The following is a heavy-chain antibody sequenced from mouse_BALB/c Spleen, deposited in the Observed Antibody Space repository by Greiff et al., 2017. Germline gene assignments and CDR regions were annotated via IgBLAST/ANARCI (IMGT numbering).Heavy chain of an antibody. CDR1: GFNIKDYY. CDR2: IDPENGAT. Sequence: VQLKQSGAELVRSGASVKLSCTASGFNIKDYYMHWVKQRPEQGLEWIGWIDPENGATDYAPKFQGKATMTADTSSNTAYLQLSSLTSEDTAVDYCNAYGNGYYFDYWGQGTTLTVSS. V-gene: IGHV14-4*02. J-gene: IGHJ2*01. D-gene: IGHD2-1*01. CDR3: NAYGNGYYFDY.